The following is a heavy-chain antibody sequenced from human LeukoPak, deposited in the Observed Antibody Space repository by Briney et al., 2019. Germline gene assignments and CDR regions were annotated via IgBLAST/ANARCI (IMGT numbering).Heavy chain of an antibody. D-gene: IGHD4-17*01. CDR1: GFTLSDYY. V-gene: IGHV1-2*02. Sequence: GASVKVSCKSSGFTLSDYYMRWVRQAPGQGLEWMGWINPNSGVTGYAQRFQGRVTMTRDTSINTAYMDLSRLTSDDTAVYYCARELMTTMTTVDDWGQGTLVTVSS. CDR2: INPNSGVT. CDR3: ARELMTTMTTVDD. J-gene: IGHJ4*02.